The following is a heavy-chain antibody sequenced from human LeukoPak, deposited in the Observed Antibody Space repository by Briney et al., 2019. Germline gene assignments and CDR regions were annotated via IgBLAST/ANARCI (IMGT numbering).Heavy chain of an antibody. J-gene: IGHJ4*02. V-gene: IGHV4-39*01. CDR2: IYDSGST. CDR3: ARGLGATTIPFDY. Sequence: PSETLSLTCTVSGGSIRSSYYYWGWIRQPPGKGLEWIGSIYDSGSTYYNPSLKSRVTISVDTSKNQFSLKLNSVTAADTAVYYCARGLGATTIPFDYWGQGTLVTVSS. CDR1: GGSIRSSYYY. D-gene: IGHD1-26*01.